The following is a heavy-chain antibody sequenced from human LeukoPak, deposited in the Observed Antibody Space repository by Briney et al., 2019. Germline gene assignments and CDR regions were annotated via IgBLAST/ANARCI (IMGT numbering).Heavy chain of an antibody. J-gene: IGHJ4*02. Sequence: GGSLRLSCAASGFTVSSSYMSRVRQAPGKGLEWVSYISSSSSTIYYADSVKGRFTISRDNAKNSLYLQMNSLGAEDTAVYYCARDSSSSCFDYWGQGTLVTVSS. V-gene: IGHV3-48*04. D-gene: IGHD6-6*01. CDR2: ISSSSSTI. CDR1: GFTVSSSY. CDR3: ARDSSSSCFDY.